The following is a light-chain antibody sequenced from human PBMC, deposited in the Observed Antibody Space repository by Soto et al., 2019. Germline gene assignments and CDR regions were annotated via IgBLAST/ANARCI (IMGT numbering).Light chain of an antibody. J-gene: IGKJ2*01. CDR3: QQSYSTPRT. CDR2: AAS. CDR1: RRLSSY. V-gene: IGKV1-39*01. Sequence: DIQMTQSPSSLTAAVGDRVTISCRASRRLSSYLNWYQQKPGKAPKLLIYAASSLQSGVPSRFSGSGSGTDFTLTISSVQPEDFATYYCQQSYSTPRTFGQGTKLEIK.